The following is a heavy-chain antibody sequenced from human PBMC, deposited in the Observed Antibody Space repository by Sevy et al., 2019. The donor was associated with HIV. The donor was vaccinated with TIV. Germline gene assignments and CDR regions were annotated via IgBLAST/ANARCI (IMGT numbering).Heavy chain of an antibody. V-gene: IGHV4-38-2*01. CDR1: GYSISSGYY. D-gene: IGHD1-26*01. J-gene: IGHJ4*02. CDR3: ARVRTYSGSLVDY. Sequence: SETLSLTCAVSGYSISSGYYWGWIRQPPGKGLEWIGSIYRSGSTYYNPSLKSRVTISVDTSKNQFSLKLSSVTAADTAVYYCARVRTYSGSLVDYWGQGTLVTVSS. CDR2: IYRSGST.